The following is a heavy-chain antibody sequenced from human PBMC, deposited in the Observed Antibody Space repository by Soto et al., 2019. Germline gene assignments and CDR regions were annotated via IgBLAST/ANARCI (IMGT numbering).Heavy chain of an antibody. CDR2: IYYRGST. J-gene: IGHJ1*01. Sequence: PSETRSLTCTVSGGSISSGDYYWSWIRHPPGKGLEWIGYIYYRGSTYYNPSLKSRVTISVDTSKNQFSLKLSSVTAADTAVYYWAAGTCYDFWSGYYPPDPPREASDTWGHGNMVTVSS. V-gene: IGHV4-30-4*01. CDR3: AAGTCYDFWSGYYPPDPPREASDT. CDR1: GGSISSGDYY. D-gene: IGHD3-3*01.